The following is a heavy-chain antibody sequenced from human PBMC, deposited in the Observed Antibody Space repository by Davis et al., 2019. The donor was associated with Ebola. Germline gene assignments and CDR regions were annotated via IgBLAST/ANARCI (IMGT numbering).Heavy chain of an antibody. CDR1: GFTIRDCG. J-gene: IGHJ1*01. V-gene: IGHV3-30*03. CDR3: ASGGRVLVAEYFQH. Sequence: GESLKISCAASGFTIRDCGMHWFRQAPGKGLEWVAVISYDGSNKYYADSVKGRFTISRDNSKNTLYLQMNSLRAEDTAVYHCASGGRVLVAEYFQHWSQGTRVTVSS. CDR2: ISYDGSNK. D-gene: IGHD2-8*02.